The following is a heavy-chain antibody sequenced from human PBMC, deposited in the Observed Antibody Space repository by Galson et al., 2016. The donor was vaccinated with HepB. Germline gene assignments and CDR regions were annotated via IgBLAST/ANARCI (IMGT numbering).Heavy chain of an antibody. Sequence: LRLSCAASGFTFSDYYMNWIRQAPGKGLEWLGYIYNSGNTNYNPSLKSRVTISIDTSKNQFSLKLTSVTAADTAVYYCARTGRDSASSRWSQGTLVTVSS. CDR2: IYNSGNT. V-gene: IGHV4-59*01. D-gene: IGHD6-6*01. CDR3: ARTGRDSASSR. CDR1: GFTFSDYY. J-gene: IGHJ4*02.